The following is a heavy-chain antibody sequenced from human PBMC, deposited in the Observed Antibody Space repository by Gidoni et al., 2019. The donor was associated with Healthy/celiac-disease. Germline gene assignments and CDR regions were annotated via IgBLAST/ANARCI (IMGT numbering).Heavy chain of an antibody. CDR2: INPSGCT. CDR1: GASFSGYD. CDR3: ARLYCISSSCRDY. Sequence: QVQLQQWRAGLLKPSEPLSRTGAVDGASFSGYDWIWIRQPPGKGLEWIGEINPSGCTNYNPSLKSRVTTSVDTSKNLFSLKLSSVTAADTAVYYCARLYCISSSCRDYWGHGPLVTVSS. D-gene: IGHD2-2*01. V-gene: IGHV4-34*01. J-gene: IGHJ4*01.